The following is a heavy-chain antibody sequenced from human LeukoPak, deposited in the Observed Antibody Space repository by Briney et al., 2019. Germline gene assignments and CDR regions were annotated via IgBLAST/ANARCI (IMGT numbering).Heavy chain of an antibody. Sequence: PSETLSLTCTVSGGSISSSSYYWGWIRQPPGKGLEWIGSIYYSGSTNYNPSLKSRVTISVDTSKNQFSLKLSSVTAADTAVYYCARIVPPSLWFGELLYDYWGQGTLVTVSS. J-gene: IGHJ4*02. V-gene: IGHV4-39*07. D-gene: IGHD3-10*01. CDR3: ARIVPPSLWFGELLYDY. CDR1: GGSISSSSYY. CDR2: IYYSGST.